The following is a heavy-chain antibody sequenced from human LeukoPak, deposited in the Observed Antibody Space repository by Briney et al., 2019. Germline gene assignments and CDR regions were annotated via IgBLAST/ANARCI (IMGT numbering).Heavy chain of an antibody. CDR2: IYTSGST. D-gene: IGHD3-10*01. J-gene: IGHJ5*02. CDR3: AREGSITMVRGVIVLHNWFDP. V-gene: IGHV4-4*07. Sequence: SETLSLTCTVSGGSISSYYWSWIRQPAGKGLEWIGRIYTSGSTNYNPSLKSRVTMSVDTSKNQFSLKLSSATAADTAVYYCAREGSITMVRGVIVLHNWFDPWGQGTLVTVSS. CDR1: GGSISSYY.